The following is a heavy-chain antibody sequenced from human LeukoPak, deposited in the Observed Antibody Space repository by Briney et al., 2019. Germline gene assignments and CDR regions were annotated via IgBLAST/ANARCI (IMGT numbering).Heavy chain of an antibody. Sequence: PGGSLRLSCAASGYTFSNYAMSWVRQAPGKGLEWVSTISNSGDATYYADSVKGRFTISRDNSKNTLYLQMNSLRAEDTAVYYCARDMDYRPIGNYYYGYWGQGTLVTVSS. D-gene: IGHD1-7*01. J-gene: IGHJ4*02. CDR3: ARDMDYRPIGNYYYGY. CDR1: GYTFSNYA. V-gene: IGHV3-23*01. CDR2: ISNSGDAT.